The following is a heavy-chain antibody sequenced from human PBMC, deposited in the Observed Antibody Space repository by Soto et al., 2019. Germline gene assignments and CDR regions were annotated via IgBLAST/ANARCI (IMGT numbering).Heavy chain of an antibody. CDR3: TRIPWSGVICYSFYYYGMDV. V-gene: IGHV3-73*01. CDR2: IRSKANSYAT. Sequence: RRLEGVGRIRSKANSYATAYAASVKGRCTISRDDSKNTAYLQMNSLKTEDTAVYYCTRIPWSGVICYSFYYYGMDVWGQGTTVTVSS. D-gene: IGHD2-15*01. J-gene: IGHJ6*02.